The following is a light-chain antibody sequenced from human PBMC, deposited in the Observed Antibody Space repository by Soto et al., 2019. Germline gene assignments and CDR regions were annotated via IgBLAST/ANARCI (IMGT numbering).Light chain of an antibody. Sequence: EIVMTQSPATLSVSPGERATLSCRASQSVSSNLAWYQQKPGQAPRLLIYGASTRATGIPARFSGSGSGTEFTLTINSLQPEDLATYYCQQSYNAPFNFGPGTKVDIK. J-gene: IGKJ3*01. CDR2: GAS. CDR3: QQSYNAPFN. V-gene: IGKV3-15*01. CDR1: QSVSSN.